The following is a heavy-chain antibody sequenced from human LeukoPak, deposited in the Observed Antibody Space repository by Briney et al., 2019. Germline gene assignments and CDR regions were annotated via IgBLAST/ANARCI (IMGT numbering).Heavy chain of an antibody. CDR3: AKGVHYYGSGSWDY. V-gene: IGHV3-30*18. CDR2: ISYDGSNK. D-gene: IGHD3-10*01. CDR1: GFTFSSYG. J-gene: IGHJ4*02. Sequence: GGSLRLSCAASGFTFSSYGMHWVRQAPGKGLEWVAVISYDGSNKYYADSVKGRFTISRDNSKNTLYLQMNSLRAEDTAVYYCAKGVHYYGSGSWDYWGQGTLVTVSS.